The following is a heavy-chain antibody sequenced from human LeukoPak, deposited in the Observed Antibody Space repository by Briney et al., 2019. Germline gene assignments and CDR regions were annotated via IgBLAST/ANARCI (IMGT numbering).Heavy chain of an antibody. CDR2: INHSGST. J-gene: IGHJ4*02. Sequence: ETLSLTCAVYGGSFSGYYWSWIRQPPGKGLEWIGEINHSGSTNYNPSLKSRVTISVDTSKNQFSLKLSSVTAADTAVYYCARGGGIAKPAHTNYFDYWGQGTLVTVSS. V-gene: IGHV4-34*01. CDR3: ARGGGIAKPAHTNYFDY. CDR1: GGSFSGYY. D-gene: IGHD6-13*01.